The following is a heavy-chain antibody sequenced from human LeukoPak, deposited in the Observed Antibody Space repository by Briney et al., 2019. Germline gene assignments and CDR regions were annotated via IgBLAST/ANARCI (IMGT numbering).Heavy chain of an antibody. D-gene: IGHD1-1*01. CDR1: GGSISSSPYY. CDR3: ARPTTGPATQGYDS. Sequence: SETLSLTWTVSGGSISSSPYYWAWIRQPPGRGLEWIGSIYYRGNTYHNPSLKSRVTISVDPSKNQFSLSVISVTAADTAVYFCARPTTGPATQGYDSWGQGILVTVAS. V-gene: IGHV4-39*01. CDR2: IYYRGNT. J-gene: IGHJ4*02.